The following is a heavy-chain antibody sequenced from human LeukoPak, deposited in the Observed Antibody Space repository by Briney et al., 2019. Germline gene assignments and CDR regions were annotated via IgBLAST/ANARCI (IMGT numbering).Heavy chain of an antibody. CDR3: AKGDLYSSSSGLHY. CDR1: GFTFSSYA. D-gene: IGHD6-6*01. CDR2: ISGSGGST. J-gene: IGHJ4*02. Sequence: PGGSLRLSCAASGFTFSSYAMSWVRQAPGKGLEWVSAISGSGGSTYYADSVKGRFTISRDNSKNTLYLQMSSLRAEDTAVYYCAKGDLYSSSSGLHYWGQGTLVTVSS. V-gene: IGHV3-23*01.